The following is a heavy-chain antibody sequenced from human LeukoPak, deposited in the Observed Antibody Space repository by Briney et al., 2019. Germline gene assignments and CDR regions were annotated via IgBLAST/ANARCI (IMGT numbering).Heavy chain of an antibody. J-gene: IGHJ3*02. CDR1: GGSISSGGYY. Sequence: QASETLSLTCTVSGGSISSGGYYWSWIRQHPGKSLEWIGYIYNSGSTYYNPSLKSRVTISVDTSKNQFSLKLSSVTAADTAVYYCARSLRGIAVAGYAFDIWGQGTMATVSS. V-gene: IGHV4-31*03. D-gene: IGHD6-19*01. CDR3: ARSLRGIAVAGYAFDI. CDR2: IYNSGST.